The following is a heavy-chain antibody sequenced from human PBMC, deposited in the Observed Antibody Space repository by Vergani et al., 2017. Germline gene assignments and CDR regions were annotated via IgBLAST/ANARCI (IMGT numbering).Heavy chain of an antibody. D-gene: IGHD3-10*01. V-gene: IGHV4-34*01. CDR2: INHSGST. CDR3: AREGILNQSTMYGSGSYYNSLYYYYGMDV. CDR1: GGSFSGYY. J-gene: IGHJ6*02. Sequence: QVQLQQWGAGLLKPSETLSLTCAVYGGSFSGYYWSWIRQPPGKGLEWIGEINHSGSTNYNPSLKSRVTISVDTSKNQFSLKLSSVTAADTAVYYCAREGILNQSTMYGSGSYYNSLYYYYGMDVWGQGP.